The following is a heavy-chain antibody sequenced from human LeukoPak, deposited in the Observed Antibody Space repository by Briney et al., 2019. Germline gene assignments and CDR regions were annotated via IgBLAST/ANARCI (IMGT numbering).Heavy chain of an antibody. J-gene: IGHJ4*02. D-gene: IGHD3-22*01. Sequence: PGGSLRLSCAASGFTFSSYAMSWVRQAPGKGLEWVSAISGSGGSTYYADSVKGRFTISRDNSKNTLYLQMNSLRAEDTAVYYCARARYYYDSSGYLPLGYWGQGTLVTVSS. CDR3: ARARYYYDSSGYLPLGY. CDR1: GFTFSSYA. CDR2: ISGSGGST. V-gene: IGHV3-23*01.